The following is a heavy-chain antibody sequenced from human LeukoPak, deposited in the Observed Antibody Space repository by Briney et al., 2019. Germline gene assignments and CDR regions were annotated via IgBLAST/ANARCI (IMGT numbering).Heavy chain of an antibody. V-gene: IGHV4-39*01. Sequence: SETLSLTCTVSGDSISSSSYYWGWIRQPPGTGLECIGSISSSGNTYYNPSLESRVTVSIDTSKNQFSLKLRSVTAADTAVYYCREYSAGYLLDYWGQGTLVTVSS. CDR2: ISSSGNT. J-gene: IGHJ4*02. D-gene: IGHD5-18*01. CDR1: GDSISSSSYY. CDR3: REYSAGYLLDY.